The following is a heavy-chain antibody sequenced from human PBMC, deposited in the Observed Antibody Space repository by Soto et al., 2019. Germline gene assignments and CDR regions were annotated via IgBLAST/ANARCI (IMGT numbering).Heavy chain of an antibody. CDR1: GGSISSYY. CDR3: ARANPALYYYYGMDV. D-gene: IGHD7-27*01. CDR2: IYYSGST. V-gene: IGHV4-59*01. Sequence: PSEPLSLTCTVSGGSISSYYWSWIRQPPGKGLEWIGYIYYSGSTNYNPSLKSRVTISVDTSKNQFSLKLSSVTAADTAVYYCARANPALYYYYGMDVWGQGTTVTVSS. J-gene: IGHJ6*02.